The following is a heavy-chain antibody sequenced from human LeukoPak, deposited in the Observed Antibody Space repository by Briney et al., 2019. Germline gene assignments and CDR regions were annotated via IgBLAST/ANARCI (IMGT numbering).Heavy chain of an antibody. D-gene: IGHD6-13*01. CDR2: VNHSGNT. CDR3: ARVDSSSWYDYYYMDV. J-gene: IGHJ6*03. Sequence: SETLSLTCAVYGGLFSGYYWSWIRQPPGKGLEWIGEVNHSGNTNYNPSLKSRVTISVDRTKNQFSLKLTSVTTADTAVYYCARVDSSSWYDYYYMDVWGKGTTVTVSS. CDR1: GGLFSGYY. V-gene: IGHV4-34*01.